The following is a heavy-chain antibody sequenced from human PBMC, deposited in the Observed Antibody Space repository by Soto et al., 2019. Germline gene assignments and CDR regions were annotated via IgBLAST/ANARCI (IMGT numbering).Heavy chain of an antibody. D-gene: IGHD2-15*01. CDR2: ISGGGGST. Sequence: GGSLRLSCAASGFTFSTYDMSWVRQTPGKGLEWVSAISGGGGSTYYADSVKGRFTISRDNSKNTLYLQMNSLRAEDTAVYYCAKRWPSGSYCFDYWGQGTLVTVSS. CDR3: AKRWPSGSYCFDY. J-gene: IGHJ4*02. CDR1: GFTFSTYD. V-gene: IGHV3-23*01.